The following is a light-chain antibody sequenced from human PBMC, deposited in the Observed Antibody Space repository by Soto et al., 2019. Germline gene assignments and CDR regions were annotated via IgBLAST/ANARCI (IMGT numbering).Light chain of an antibody. CDR3: QHYHSYSEA. Sequence: DIQMTQCPSTLSGSVGDRVTITCRASQTISSWLAWYQQKPGKAPKLLIYKASTLKSGVPSRFSGSGSGTEFTLTISSLQPDDFATYYRQHYHSYSEAFGQGTKVDIK. CDR2: KAS. CDR1: QTISSW. V-gene: IGKV1-5*03. J-gene: IGKJ1*01.